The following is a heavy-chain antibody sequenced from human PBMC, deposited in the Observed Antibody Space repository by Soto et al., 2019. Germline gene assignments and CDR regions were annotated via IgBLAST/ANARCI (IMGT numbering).Heavy chain of an antibody. CDR3: TRGPVAPGY. J-gene: IGHJ4*02. D-gene: IGHD5-12*01. CDR1: GFTFCGSV. CDR2: IRSKANSYAT. V-gene: IGHV3-73*01. Sequence: PGGSLRLCCAASGFTFCGSVMHWVRQASGKGLEWVGRIRSKANSYATAYAASVKGRFTISRDDSKNTAYLQMNSLKTEDTAVYYCTRGPVAPGYWGQGTLVTVSS.